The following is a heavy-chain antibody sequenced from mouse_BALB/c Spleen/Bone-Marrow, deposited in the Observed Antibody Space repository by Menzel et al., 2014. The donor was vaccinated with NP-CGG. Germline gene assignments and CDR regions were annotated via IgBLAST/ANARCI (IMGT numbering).Heavy chain of an antibody. J-gene: IGHJ3*01. D-gene: IGHD1-2*01. CDR2: INPDSSTI. Sequence: EVKVVESGGGLVQPGGSLKLSCAASGFDFSSYWMSWVRQAPGKGLEWIGEINPDSSTINYTPSLKDKFIISRVNAKNTLYLQKNKVRSEDTALYYCTRLHYYGYSAYWGQGTLVTVST. CDR1: GFDFSSYW. CDR3: TRLHYYGYSAY. V-gene: IGHV4-1*02.